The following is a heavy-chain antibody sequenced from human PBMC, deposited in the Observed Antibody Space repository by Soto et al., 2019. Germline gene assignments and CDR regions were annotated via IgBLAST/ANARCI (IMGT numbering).Heavy chain of an antibody. V-gene: IGHV3-30-3*01. CDR1: GFTFSSYA. CDR3: ARENNRYFDLPHFDY. Sequence: PGGSLRLSCAASGFTFSSYAMHWVRQAPGKGLEWVAVISYDGSNKYYADSVKGRFTISRDNSKNTLYLQMNSLRAEDTAVYYCARENNRYFDLPHFDYWGQGTLVTVSS. CDR2: ISYDGSNK. D-gene: IGHD3-9*01. J-gene: IGHJ4*02.